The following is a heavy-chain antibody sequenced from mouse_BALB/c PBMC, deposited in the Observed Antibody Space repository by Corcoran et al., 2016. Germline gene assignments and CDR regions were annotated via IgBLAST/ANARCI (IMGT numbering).Heavy chain of an antibody. Sequence: EVQLQQSGSELVRPGALVKLSCKASGFNIKDYYMHWVKQRPEQGLEWIGWIDPENGNTIYDPKFQGKASITADTSSNTAYLQLSSLTSEDTAVYYCAPIYYYGSSYWYFDVWGAGTTVTVSS. CDR1: GFNIKDYY. J-gene: IGHJ1*01. CDR3: APIYYYGSSYWYFDV. CDR2: IDPENGNT. D-gene: IGHD1-1*01. V-gene: IGHV14-1*02.